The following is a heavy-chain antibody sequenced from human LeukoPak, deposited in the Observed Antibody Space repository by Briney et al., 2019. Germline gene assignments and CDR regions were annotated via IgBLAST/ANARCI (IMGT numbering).Heavy chain of an antibody. CDR3: ASLRCSWFFDHYYSVY. CDR2: IKQDGSEI. V-gene: IGHV3-7*01. D-gene: IGHD6-13*01. CDR1: GFTFSRLW. J-gene: IGHJ4*02. Sequence: PGGSLRLSCAASGFTFSRLWMSWVRQAPGKGLEWVANIKQDGSEIYYLDSVKGRFTISRDNAKNSLYLQMKSLRAEDTAVYFCASLRCSWFFDHYYSVYWGQGTLLTVSS.